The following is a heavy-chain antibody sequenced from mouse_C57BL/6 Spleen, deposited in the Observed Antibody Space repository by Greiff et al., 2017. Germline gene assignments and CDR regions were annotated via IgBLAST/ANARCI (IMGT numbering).Heavy chain of an antibody. CDR2: IYPRSGNT. Sequence: QVQLQQSGAELARPGASVKLSCKASGYTFTSYGISWVKQRTGKGLEWIGDIYPRSGNTYSTEKFKGKATLTADKSSRTAYMVLRSLTSEDSAVYFCASGAEAMDYWGQGTSVTVSS. J-gene: IGHJ4*01. CDR1: GYTFTSYG. V-gene: IGHV1-81*01. CDR3: ASGAEAMDY.